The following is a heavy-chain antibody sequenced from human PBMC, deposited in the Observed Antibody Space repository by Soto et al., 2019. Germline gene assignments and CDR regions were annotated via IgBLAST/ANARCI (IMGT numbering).Heavy chain of an antibody. CDR3: ARSLNSGWYYFDS. CDR1: GGTFSSYT. CDR2: IIPILGVA. Sequence: SVKVSCKASGGTFSSYTISWVRQAPGQGLEWVGRIIPILGVAFYAQQFQGRVTINADKSTDTAYMELSSLRSDDTAVYYCARSLNSGWYYFDSWGQGTLVTVSS. J-gene: IGHJ4*02. D-gene: IGHD2-15*01. V-gene: IGHV1-69*02.